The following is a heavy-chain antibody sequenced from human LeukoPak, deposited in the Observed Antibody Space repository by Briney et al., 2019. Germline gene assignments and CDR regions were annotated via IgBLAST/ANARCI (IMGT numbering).Heavy chain of an antibody. CDR1: GGSISTYY. D-gene: IGHD3-10*01. Sequence: PSETLSLTCTVSGGSISTYYWAWIRQSPGKGLEWIGFTHYTGNTHYNPSLKSRVTLSVDTSRNQFSLKLSSVPAADTAVYYCARQGGAYGPLNYWGQGTLVSVSS. V-gene: IGHV4-59*08. J-gene: IGHJ4*02. CDR3: ARQGGAYGPLNY. CDR2: THYTGNT.